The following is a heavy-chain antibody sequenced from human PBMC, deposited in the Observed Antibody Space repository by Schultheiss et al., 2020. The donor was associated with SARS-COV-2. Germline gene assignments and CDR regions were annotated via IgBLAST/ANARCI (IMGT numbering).Heavy chain of an antibody. CDR2: IYYSGST. Sequence: SETLSLTCAVYGGSFSGYYWSWIRQPPGKGLEWIGYIYYSGSTNYNPSLKSRVTISVDTSKNQFSLKLSSVTAADTAVYYCARDSGYNSRYWYFDLWGRGTLVTVSS. CDR3: ARDSGYNSRYWYFDL. V-gene: IGHV4-59*01. D-gene: IGHD5-12*01. J-gene: IGHJ2*01. CDR1: GGSFSGYY.